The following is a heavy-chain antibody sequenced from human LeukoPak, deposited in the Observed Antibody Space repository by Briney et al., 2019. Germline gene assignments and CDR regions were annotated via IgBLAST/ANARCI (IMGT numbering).Heavy chain of an antibody. Sequence: GGSLRLSCAASGFTFSSYAMSWVRQAPGKGLEWVSAISGSGGRTYYADSVKGRFTISRDNSKNTLYLQMNSLRAGDTAVYYWAKDLPDIVVVPAASSKFDYWGQGTLVSVSS. D-gene: IGHD2-2*01. J-gene: IGHJ4*02. CDR3: AKDLPDIVVVPAASSKFDY. V-gene: IGHV3-23*01. CDR2: ISGSGGRT. CDR1: GFTFSSYA.